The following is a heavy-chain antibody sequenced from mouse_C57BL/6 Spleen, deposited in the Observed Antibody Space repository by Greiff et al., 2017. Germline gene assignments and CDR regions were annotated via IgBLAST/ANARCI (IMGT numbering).Heavy chain of an antibody. CDR1: GYTFTDYE. D-gene: IGHD1-1*01. CDR2: IDPETGGT. CDR3: TRGGGSSPWFAY. V-gene: IGHV1-15*01. Sequence: QVQLQESGAELVRPGASVTLSCKASGYTFTDYEMHWVKQTPVHGLAWIGAIDPETGGTAYNQKFKGKAILTADKSSSTAYMELRSLTSEDSAVYYCTRGGGSSPWFAYWGQGTLVTVSA. J-gene: IGHJ3*01.